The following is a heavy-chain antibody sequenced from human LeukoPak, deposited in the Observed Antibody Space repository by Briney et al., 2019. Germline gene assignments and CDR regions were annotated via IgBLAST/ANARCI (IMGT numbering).Heavy chain of an antibody. CDR1: GFTFSSYA. J-gene: IGHJ4*02. V-gene: IGHV3-23*01. D-gene: IGHD6-13*01. CDR2: ISGTGGST. CDR3: AKDPRLIAAAAGDY. Sequence: GGSLRLSCAACGFTFSSYAMSWVRQAPGKGLDWVSVISGTGGSTYYADSVKGRFTISRDNSKNTLYLQMSSLRAEDTAVYYCAKDPRLIAAAAGDYWGQGTLVTVSS.